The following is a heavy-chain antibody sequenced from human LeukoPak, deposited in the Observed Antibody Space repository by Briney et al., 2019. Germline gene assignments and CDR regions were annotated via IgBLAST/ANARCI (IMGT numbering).Heavy chain of an antibody. Sequence: ASVKVSCKTSGDSFTNYIMDWVRQAPGQGLEWMGGLNPTFRTSNYAPQFQGRVTITADESTSTAYMELSSLISEDTAVYYCARVMRQRHHFDQWGQGTLVTVSS. J-gene: IGHJ4*02. V-gene: IGHV1-69*13. D-gene: IGHD2-8*01. CDR2: LNPTFRTS. CDR3: ARVMRQRHHFDQ. CDR1: GDSFTNYI.